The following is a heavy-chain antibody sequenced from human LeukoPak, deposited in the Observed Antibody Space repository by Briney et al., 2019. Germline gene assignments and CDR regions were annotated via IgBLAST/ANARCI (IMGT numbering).Heavy chain of an antibody. CDR3: ARARITMVRGVIITFDY. Sequence: SETLSLTCAVYGGSFSGYYWSWIRQPPGKGLEWIGEINHSGSTNYNPSLKSRVTISVDTSKNQFSLKLSSVTAADTAAYYCARARITMVRGVIITFDYWGQGTLVTVSS. D-gene: IGHD3-10*01. J-gene: IGHJ4*02. CDR2: INHSGST. CDR1: GGSFSGYY. V-gene: IGHV4-34*01.